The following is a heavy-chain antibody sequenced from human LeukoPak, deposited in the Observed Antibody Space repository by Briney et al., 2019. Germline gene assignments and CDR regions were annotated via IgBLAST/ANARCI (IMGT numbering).Heavy chain of an antibody. Sequence: PGGSLRLSCAASGFTCSSYAMSWVRQAPGKGLEWVSAISGSGGSTYYADSVKGRFTTSRDNSKNTLYLQMNSLRAEDTAVYYCAKDVRELLFVPDAFDIWGQGTMVTVSS. CDR1: GFTCSSYA. CDR2: ISGSGGST. V-gene: IGHV3-23*01. CDR3: AKDVRELLFVPDAFDI. J-gene: IGHJ3*02. D-gene: IGHD1-26*01.